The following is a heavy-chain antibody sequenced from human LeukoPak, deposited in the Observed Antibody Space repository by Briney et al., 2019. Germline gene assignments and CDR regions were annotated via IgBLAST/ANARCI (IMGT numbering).Heavy chain of an antibody. CDR3: ARDGSTVYGMDV. D-gene: IGHD4-11*01. CDR1: GGTFSSYA. Sequence: ASVTVSCKASGGTFSSYAISWVRQAPGQGLEWMGWISAYNGNTNYAQKLQGRVTMTTDTSTSTAYMELRSLRSDDTAVYYCARDGSTVYGMDVWGQGTTVTVSS. V-gene: IGHV1-18*01. CDR2: ISAYNGNT. J-gene: IGHJ6*02.